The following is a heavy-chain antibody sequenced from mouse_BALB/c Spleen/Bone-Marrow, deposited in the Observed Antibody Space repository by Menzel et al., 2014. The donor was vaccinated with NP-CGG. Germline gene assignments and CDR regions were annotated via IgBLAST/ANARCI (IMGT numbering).Heavy chain of an antibody. D-gene: IGHD2-10*02. V-gene: IGHV2-6-4*01. CDR2: IWGGGST. J-gene: IGHJ4*01. CDR1: GFSLSRYS. Sequence: VHLVESGPGLVAPSQSLSITCTVSGFSLSRYSVHWARQPPGKGLEWLGMIWGGGSTDYNSALKSRLSISKDNSKSQVFLKMNSLQTDDTAMYYCATYGNYVGYAMDYWGQGTSVTVSS. CDR3: ATYGNYVGYAMDY.